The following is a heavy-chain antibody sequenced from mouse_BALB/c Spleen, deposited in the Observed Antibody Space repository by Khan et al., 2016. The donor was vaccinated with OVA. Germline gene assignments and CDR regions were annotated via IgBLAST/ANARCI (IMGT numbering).Heavy chain of an antibody. Sequence: EVQLQESGPGLVKPSQTVSLTCTVTGISITSGNYRWSWIRQFPGNKLEWIGNIYYSGTVTYNPSLTSRTTITRDTSKNQFFLEMNSVTAEDTATYDCARDYGSLYWYFDVWGAGTTVTVSS. CDR1: GISITSGNYR. J-gene: IGHJ1*01. D-gene: IGHD1-1*01. CDR2: IYYSGTV. CDR3: ARDYGSLYWYFDV. V-gene: IGHV3-5*02.